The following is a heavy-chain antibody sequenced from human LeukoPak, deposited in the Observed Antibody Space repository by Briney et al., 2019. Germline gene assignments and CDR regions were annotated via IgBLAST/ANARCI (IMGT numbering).Heavy chain of an antibody. Sequence: GGSLRLSCAASGFTFSSYEMNWVRQAPGKGLEWVSYISSSGSTIYYGDSVKGRFTSSRDNAKDSLYLQMNSLRAEDTAVYYCARDYFGAGILDYWGQGTLVSVSS. J-gene: IGHJ4*02. V-gene: IGHV3-48*03. CDR3: ARDYFGAGILDY. D-gene: IGHD3-10*01. CDR2: ISSSGSTI. CDR1: GFTFSSYE.